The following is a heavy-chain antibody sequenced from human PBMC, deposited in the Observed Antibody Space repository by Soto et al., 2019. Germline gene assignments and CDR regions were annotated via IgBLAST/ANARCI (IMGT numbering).Heavy chain of an antibody. CDR2: INPQTGGT. Sequence: VSVKVSCKASGYTFTGYYIHWVREAPGQGLEWMGWINPQTGGTSYAQKFQGRVTLSRDTSINTAYLELSRLTFDDAAVYFCARERYQVISDGMDVWGQGTTVTVSS. CDR3: ARERYQVISDGMDV. V-gene: IGHV1-2*02. D-gene: IGHD2-2*01. J-gene: IGHJ6*02. CDR1: GYTFTGYY.